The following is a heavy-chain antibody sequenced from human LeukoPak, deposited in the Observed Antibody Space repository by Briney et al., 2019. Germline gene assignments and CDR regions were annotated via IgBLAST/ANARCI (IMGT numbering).Heavy chain of an antibody. J-gene: IGHJ3*02. Sequence: GGSLRLSCAASGFTFSNAWMSWVRQAPGKGLEWVGRIISKTDGGTADYAAPVKGRFTISRDDSKNTLYLQMNSLKTEDTAVYYCTTDLIVVVVAATPPDAFDIWGQGTMVTVSS. CDR2: IISKTDGGTA. V-gene: IGHV3-15*01. D-gene: IGHD2-15*01. CDR1: GFTFSNAW. CDR3: TTDLIVVVVAATPPDAFDI.